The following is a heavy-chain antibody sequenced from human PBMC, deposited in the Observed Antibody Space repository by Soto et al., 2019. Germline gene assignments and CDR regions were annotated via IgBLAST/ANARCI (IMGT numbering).Heavy chain of an antibody. D-gene: IGHD2-2*01. Sequence: HPGGSLRLSCTASGFTFTYYAFSWVRQAPGKGLEWVSAISANGQGIYYADSVRGRFTISRDNSKNTVFLHMDSLRAEDTAVYYCAKDRDHPRDQFHYWGQGTLVTVSS. CDR1: GFTFTYYA. V-gene: IGHV3-23*01. CDR3: AKDRDHPRDQFHY. J-gene: IGHJ4*02. CDR2: ISANGQGI.